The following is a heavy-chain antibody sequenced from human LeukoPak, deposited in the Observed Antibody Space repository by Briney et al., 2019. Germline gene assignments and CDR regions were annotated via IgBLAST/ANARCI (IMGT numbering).Heavy chain of an antibody. J-gene: IGHJ4*02. CDR3: ARELDIVVVVAATHFDY. Sequence: ASVKVSCKASGYTFTGYYMHWVRQAPGQGLEWMGWTNPNSGGTNYAQKFQGRVTMTRDTSISTAYMELSRLRSDDTAVYYCARELDIVVVVAATHFDYWGQGTLVTVSS. CDR1: GYTFTGYY. V-gene: IGHV1-2*02. D-gene: IGHD2-15*01. CDR2: TNPNSGGT.